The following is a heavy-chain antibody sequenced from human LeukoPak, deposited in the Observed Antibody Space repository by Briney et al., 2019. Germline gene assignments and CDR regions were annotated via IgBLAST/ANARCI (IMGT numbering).Heavy chain of an antibody. Sequence: SETLSLTCTVSGGSSSSGDYYWSWIRQPPGKGLEWIGYIYYSGSTYYNPSLKSRVTISVDTSKNQFSLKLSSVTAADTAVYYCARDLTDGYYDSSGYQDWGQGTLVTVSS. D-gene: IGHD3-22*01. J-gene: IGHJ4*02. CDR2: IYYSGST. CDR3: ARDLTDGYYDSSGYQD. CDR1: GGSSSSGDYY. V-gene: IGHV4-30-4*08.